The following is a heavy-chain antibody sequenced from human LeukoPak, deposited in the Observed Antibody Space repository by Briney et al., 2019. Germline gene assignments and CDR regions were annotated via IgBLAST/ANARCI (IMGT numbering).Heavy chain of an antibody. CDR2: ISGSGGST. V-gene: IGHV3-23*01. CDR3: ARDRWGYSYGGD. CDR1: GFTFSSYG. Sequence: GGTLRLSCAASGFTFSSYGINWVRQAPGKGLEWVSAISGSGGSTYYADSVKGRFTISRDNSKNTLYLQMNSLRAEDTAVYYCARDRWGYSYGGDWGQGTLVTVSS. J-gene: IGHJ4*02. D-gene: IGHD5-18*01.